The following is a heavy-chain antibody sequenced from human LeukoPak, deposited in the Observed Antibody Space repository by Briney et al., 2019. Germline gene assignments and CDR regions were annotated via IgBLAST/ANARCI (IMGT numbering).Heavy chain of an antibody. CDR2: ISWNSGSI. Sequence: GRSLRLSCAASGFTFDDYAMHWVRQAPGKGLEWVSGISWNSGSIGYADSVKGRFTISRDNAKNSLYLQMNSLRAEDTALYYCAKEDIVAGPFDYWGQGTLVTVSS. CDR3: AKEDIVAGPFDY. CDR1: GFTFDDYA. V-gene: IGHV3-9*01. J-gene: IGHJ4*02. D-gene: IGHD5-12*01.